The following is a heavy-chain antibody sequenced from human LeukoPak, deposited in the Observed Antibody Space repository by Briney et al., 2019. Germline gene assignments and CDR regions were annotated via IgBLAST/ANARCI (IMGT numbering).Heavy chain of an antibody. D-gene: IGHD3-10*01. CDR1: GGAISSGGYY. V-gene: IGHV4-31*03. CDR2: IYYSAST. J-gene: IGHJ4*02. Sequence: SETLSLTCTVSGGAISSGGYYWSWGRQHPGGGLGWSGYIYYSASTSSHPSLQSRVTISVDTSNNPFSLKLRSVPAADTAVYYCARETSAMVRGVDSSGQGTLVTVSS. CDR3: ARETSAMVRGVDS.